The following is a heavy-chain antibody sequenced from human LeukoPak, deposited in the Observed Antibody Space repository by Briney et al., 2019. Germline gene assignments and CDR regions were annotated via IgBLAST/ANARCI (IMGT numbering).Heavy chain of an antibody. CDR2: INPNSGGT. J-gene: IGHJ6*03. Sequence: ASVKVSCKASGYTFTGYYMHWVRQAPGQGLEWMGWINPNSGGTNYAQKFQGRVTMTRDTSISTAYMELSRLRSDDTAVYYCAKASYSSSWYVRNYYYMDVWGKGTTVTVSS. D-gene: IGHD6-13*01. CDR3: AKASYSSSWYVRNYYYMDV. V-gene: IGHV1-2*02. CDR1: GYTFTGYY.